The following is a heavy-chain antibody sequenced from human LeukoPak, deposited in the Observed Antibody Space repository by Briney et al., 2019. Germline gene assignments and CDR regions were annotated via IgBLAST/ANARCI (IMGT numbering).Heavy chain of an antibody. CDR3: AGGRGEFRLD. J-gene: IGHJ4*02. CDR1: GFTFSGYT. V-gene: IGHV3-21*01. Sequence: GGSLRLSCAASGFTFSGYTMNWVRQAPGKGLEWVSSISGSNSYVYYADSVKGRFTISRDNAKNSLYLQMNSLRAEDTAVYYCAGGRGEFRLDWGQGTLVTVSS. D-gene: IGHD4-17*01. CDR2: ISGSNSYV.